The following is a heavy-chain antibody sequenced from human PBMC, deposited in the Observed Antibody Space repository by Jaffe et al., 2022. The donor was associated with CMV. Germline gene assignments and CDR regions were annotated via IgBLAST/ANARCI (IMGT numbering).Heavy chain of an antibody. J-gene: IGHJ5*02. CDR1: GGSISSYY. D-gene: IGHD4-4*01. V-gene: IGHV4-59*01. Sequence: QVQLQESGPGLVKPSETLSLTCSVSGGSISSYYWSWIRQPPGEGLEWLGHIYYTGSTNYNPSLKNRVTISVDTSKNQFSLRLTSVTAADTAVYYCAREGGATLTYNWFDPWGQGTLVTVSS. CDR2: IYYTGST. CDR3: AREGGATLTYNWFDP.